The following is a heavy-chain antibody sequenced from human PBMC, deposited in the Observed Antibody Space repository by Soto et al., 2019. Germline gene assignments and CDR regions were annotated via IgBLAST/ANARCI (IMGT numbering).Heavy chain of an antibody. CDR1: GDSMTGAN. D-gene: IGHD4-17*01. CDR2: IDYSGST. V-gene: IGHV4-59*01. Sequence: QVQLQESGPGLLKPSETLSLTCSVSGDSMTGANWGWFRQSPEKELEWIGYIDYSGSTNYNPSLRSRITITIDTSSNQFSLNLASVTAADAAVYYCTRARYGDHFDSWGQGTLVTVSS. CDR3: TRARYGDHFDS. J-gene: IGHJ4*02.